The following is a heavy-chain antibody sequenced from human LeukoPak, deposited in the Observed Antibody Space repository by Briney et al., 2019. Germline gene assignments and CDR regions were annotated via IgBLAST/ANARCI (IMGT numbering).Heavy chain of an antibody. CDR3: ARDLWNFYDDSGYNRDFDS. CDR1: TSR. J-gene: IGHJ5*01. V-gene: IGHV1-18*01. D-gene: IGHD3-22*01. Sequence: ASVKVSCKATSRISWVRQAPGQGLEWMGWIGTYGGDTYYAQKFQGRITLTTDTSTSTVNMELRNLRSDDTAVYYCARDLWNFYDDSGYNRDFDSWGRGTLVTVSS. CDR2: IGTYGGDT.